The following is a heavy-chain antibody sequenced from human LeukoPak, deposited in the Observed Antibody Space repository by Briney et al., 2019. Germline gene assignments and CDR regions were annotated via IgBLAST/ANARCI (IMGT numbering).Heavy chain of an antibody. CDR1: GFTVSSNY. V-gene: IGHV3-53*05. D-gene: IGHD3-22*01. CDR3: AKKAYDSSGYYWYYFDY. J-gene: IGHJ4*02. Sequence: GGSLRLSCAASGFTVSSNYMSWVRQAPGKGLEWVSVIYSGGSTYYADSVKGRFTISRDNSKNTLYLQMNSLRAEDTALYYCAKKAYDSSGYYWYYFDYWGQGTLVTVSS. CDR2: IYSGGST.